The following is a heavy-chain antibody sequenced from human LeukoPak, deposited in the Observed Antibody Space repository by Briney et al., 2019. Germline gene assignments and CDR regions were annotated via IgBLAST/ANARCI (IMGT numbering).Heavy chain of an antibody. CDR3: AKDVSVIQGYFDH. CDR1: GFIFSSYA. V-gene: IGHV3-23*01. Sequence: GGSLRPSCAASGFIFSSYAMSWARQAPGKGLEWVSVISGSGDNTYYADSVKGRFTISRDNSKNTLYLQMNSLRAEDTAVYYCAKDVSVIQGYFDHRGQGTLVTVSS. D-gene: IGHD2-21*01. J-gene: IGHJ4*02. CDR2: ISGSGDNT.